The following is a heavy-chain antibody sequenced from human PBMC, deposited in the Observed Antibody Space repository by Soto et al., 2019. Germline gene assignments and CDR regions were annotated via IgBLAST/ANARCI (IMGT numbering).Heavy chain of an antibody. V-gene: IGHV4-39*01. Sequence: SETLSLTCTVSGGSISSSSYYWGWIRQPPGKGLEWIGSIYYSGSTYYNPSLKSRVTISVDTSKNQFSLKLSSVTAADTAVYYCARLVRMSGYSGYDYFWFDPWGQGTLVTVSS. D-gene: IGHD5-12*01. CDR2: IYYSGST. CDR3: ARLVRMSGYSGYDYFWFDP. J-gene: IGHJ5*02. CDR1: GGSISSSSYY.